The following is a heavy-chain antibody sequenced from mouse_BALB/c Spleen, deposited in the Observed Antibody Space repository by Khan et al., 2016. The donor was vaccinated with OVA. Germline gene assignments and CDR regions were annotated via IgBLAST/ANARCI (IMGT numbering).Heavy chain of an antibody. Sequence: QVQLQQSGAELAKPGASVKMSCKASGYTFTSYWMHWVKQRPGQGLEWIGYINPSTGYTEYNQKFKDKATLTTDKSSNTAYMQLSSLTSEDSAVYYCAASILFYYSMDYWGQGTSVTVSS. J-gene: IGHJ4*01. D-gene: IGHD6-1*01. V-gene: IGHV1-7*01. CDR1: GYTFTSYW. CDR3: AASILFYYSMDY. CDR2: INPSTGYT.